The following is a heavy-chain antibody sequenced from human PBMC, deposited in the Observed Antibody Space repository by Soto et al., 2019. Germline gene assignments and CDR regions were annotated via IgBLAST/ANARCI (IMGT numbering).Heavy chain of an antibody. J-gene: IGHJ4*02. CDR2: SNHSGGT. D-gene: IGHD6-19*01. CDR3: ARGSTFRYSSGWYPL. V-gene: IGHV4-39*07. CDR1: GDSISSGGYY. Sequence: PSETLSLTCTVSGDSISSGGYYWRWIRQHPGKGLEWIGDSNHSGGTNYNPSLKSRVTISVDTSKNQFSLKLTSVTAADTAVYYCARGSTFRYSSGWYPLWGQGTLVTVSS.